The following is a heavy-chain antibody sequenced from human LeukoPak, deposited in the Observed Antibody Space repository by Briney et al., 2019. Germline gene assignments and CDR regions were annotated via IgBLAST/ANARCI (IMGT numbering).Heavy chain of an antibody. CDR2: ISGSGGST. D-gene: IGHD5-18*01. V-gene: IGHV3-23*01. CDR3: AKDLEDTAMGDFDY. J-gene: IGHJ4*02. CDR1: GFTFSSYA. Sequence: GESLRLSCAASGFTFSSYAMSWVRQAPGKGLEWVPAISGSGGSTYYADSVKGRFTISRDNSKNTLYLQMNSLRAEDTAVYYCAKDLEDTAMGDFDYWGQGTLVTVSS.